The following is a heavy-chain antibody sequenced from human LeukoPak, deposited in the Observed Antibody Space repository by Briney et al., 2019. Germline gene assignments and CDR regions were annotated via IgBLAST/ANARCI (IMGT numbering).Heavy chain of an antibody. D-gene: IGHD4-11*01. CDR3: AKGAQRGFDYSNSLEH. Sequence: GGSLRLSCEASGFTFSHFAMHWVRQAPDKGLEWVAVIWSDATNEYYADSVKGRFTISRDNFKRTVSLEMNSLRAEDTAVYYCAKGAQRGFDYSNSLEHWGQGSLVIVSS. J-gene: IGHJ5*02. V-gene: IGHV3-33*06. CDR1: GFTFSHFA. CDR2: IWSDATNE.